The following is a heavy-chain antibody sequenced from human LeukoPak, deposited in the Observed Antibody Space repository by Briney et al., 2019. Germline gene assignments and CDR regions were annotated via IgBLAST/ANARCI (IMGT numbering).Heavy chain of an antibody. D-gene: IGHD5-12*01. CDR2: ISGSGGST. CDR3: AKSKFATSGYDGSLDF. CDR1: GFTVSSNY. J-gene: IGHJ4*02. Sequence: PGGSLRLSCAASGFTVSSNYMSWVRQAPGKGLEWVSAISGSGGSTYYADSVKGRFTISRDNSKNTLYLQMNSLRAEDTAVYYCAKSKFATSGYDGSLDFWGQGTLVTVSS. V-gene: IGHV3-23*01.